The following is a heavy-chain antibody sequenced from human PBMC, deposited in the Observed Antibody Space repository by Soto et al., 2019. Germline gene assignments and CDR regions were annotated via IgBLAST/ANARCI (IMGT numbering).Heavy chain of an antibody. D-gene: IGHD6-19*01. V-gene: IGHV1-69*13. Sequence: GASVKVSCQASGGTFSSYAISWVRQAPGQGLEWMGGIIPIFGTANYAQKFQGRVTITADGSTSTAYMELSSLRSEDTAVYYCARGLGHSSGRYVHYYYGMDVWG. J-gene: IGHJ6*02. CDR3: ARGLGHSSGRYVHYYYGMDV. CDR2: IIPIFGTA. CDR1: GGTFSSYA.